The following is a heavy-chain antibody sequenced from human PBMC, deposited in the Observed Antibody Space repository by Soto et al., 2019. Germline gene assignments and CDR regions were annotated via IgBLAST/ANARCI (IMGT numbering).Heavy chain of an antibody. D-gene: IGHD1-1*01. V-gene: IGHV4-4*07. CDR2: IYATGTT. CDR1: GASISGFY. J-gene: IGHJ5*02. Sequence: SETLSLTCTVAGASISGFYWSWIRKSAGKGLEWIGRIYATGTTDYNRSLKSRVMMSVDTSKKQFARKLRAVTVADTAVYYCGRDGTSPLRDWFDPWGPEISVTASS. CDR3: GRDGTSPLRDWFDP.